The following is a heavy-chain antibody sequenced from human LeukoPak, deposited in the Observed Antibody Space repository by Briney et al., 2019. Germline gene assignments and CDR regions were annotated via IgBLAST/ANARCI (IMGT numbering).Heavy chain of an antibody. CDR1: GDPVSSTGYY. Sequence: SETLSLTCTVSGDPVSSTGYYWGWIRQPPGKGLEWIGTIYYSGSTYYNPSLKSRVTMSEDTSKNQFSLKLSSVTAADTAVYYCARRGDSLKIAKYYFDYWGQGTLVTVSS. CDR3: ARRGDSLKIAKYYFDY. CDR2: IYYSGST. V-gene: IGHV4-39*01. J-gene: IGHJ4*02. D-gene: IGHD5-18*01.